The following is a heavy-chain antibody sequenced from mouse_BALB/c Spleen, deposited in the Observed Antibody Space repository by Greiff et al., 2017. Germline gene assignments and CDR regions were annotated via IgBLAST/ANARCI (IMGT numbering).Heavy chain of an antibody. CDR1: GYSITSDYA. J-gene: IGHJ4*01. Sequence: EVQGVESGPGLVKPSQSLSLTCTVTGYSITSDYAWNWIRQFPGNKLEWMGYISYSGSTSYNPSLKSRISITRDTSKNQFCLQVNSVTTEDTATYYCARGNLYAMDDWGQGTSVTVSS. D-gene: IGHD2-1*01. CDR3: ARGNLYAMDD. V-gene: IGHV3-2*02. CDR2: ISYSGST.